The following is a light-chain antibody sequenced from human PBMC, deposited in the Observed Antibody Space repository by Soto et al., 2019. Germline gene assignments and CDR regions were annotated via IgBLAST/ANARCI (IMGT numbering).Light chain of an antibody. J-gene: IGKJ1*01. CDR2: SAS. CDR3: QQRSNWPWT. Sequence: EIVLTQSPGPLSLSPGERGTLSCRASQNLGTLYLAWFQQKSGQAPRLLIYSASRRATGIPDRFTGSGSGTDFTLTISSLEPEDFAVYYCQQRSNWPWTFGQGTKVDIK. CDR1: QNLGTLY. V-gene: IGKV3D-20*02.